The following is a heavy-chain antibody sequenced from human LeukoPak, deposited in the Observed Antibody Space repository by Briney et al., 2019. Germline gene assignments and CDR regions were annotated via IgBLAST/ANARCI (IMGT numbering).Heavy chain of an antibody. CDR2: IYYSGST. D-gene: IGHD3-9*01. J-gene: IGHJ3*02. V-gene: IGHV4-59*01. CDR3: AGSGFDRAFDI. CDR1: GGSIRSYF. Sequence: SETLSLTCTVSGGSIRSYFWSWIRQPPGKGLEWIGYIYYSGSTNYNPSLKSRVTISVDTSKNQFSLKLSSVTAADTAVYYCAGSGFDRAFDIWGQGTMITVSS.